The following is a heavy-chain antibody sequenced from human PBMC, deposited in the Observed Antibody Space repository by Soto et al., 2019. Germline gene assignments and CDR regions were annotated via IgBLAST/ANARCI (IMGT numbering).Heavy chain of an antibody. V-gene: IGHV3-30*18. D-gene: IGHD3-10*01. J-gene: IGHJ6*02. CDR3: AKEGGYYGSGSYSVGENYYGMDV. CDR1: GFTFSSYG. CDR2: ISYDGSNK. Sequence: QVQLVESGGGVVQPGRSLRLSCAASGFTFSSYGMHWVRQAPGKGLEWVAVISYDGSNKYYADSVKGRFTISRDNSKKTLYLQMTSLRAEETAVYYCAKEGGYYGSGSYSVGENYYGMDVWGQGTTVTVSS.